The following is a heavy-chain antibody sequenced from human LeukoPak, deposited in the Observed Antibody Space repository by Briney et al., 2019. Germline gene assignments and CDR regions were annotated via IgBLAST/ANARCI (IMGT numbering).Heavy chain of an antibody. J-gene: IGHJ4*02. CDR1: GGSISRSY. V-gene: IGHV4-59*01. D-gene: IGHD5-18*01. Sequence: PSETLSLTCTVPGGSISRSYWSWIRAPPGEGLGWVGYIYYSGGTNYNPPLKSRVTIPVDTSKNQFSLKLSSVTAADTAVYYCARVATQLWSFDYWGQGTLVTVSS. CDR3: ARVATQLWSFDY. CDR2: IYYSGGT.